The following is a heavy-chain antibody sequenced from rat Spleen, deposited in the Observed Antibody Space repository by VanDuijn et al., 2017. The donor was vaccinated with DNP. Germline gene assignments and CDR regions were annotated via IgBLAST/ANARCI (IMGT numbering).Heavy chain of an antibody. D-gene: IGHD1-12*02. J-gene: IGHJ2*01. Sequence: VQLQESGPGLVKPSQSLSLTCSVTGHSITSSYRWNWIRKFPGDKLEWLGYINNAGSANYNPSLKSRISITRDTSRNQFFLQVNSVTTEDTATYYCARSYYDGSYYYGNWGQGVMVTVSS. V-gene: IGHV3-3*01. CDR2: INNAGSA. CDR3: ARSYYDGSYYYGN. CDR1: GHSITSSYR.